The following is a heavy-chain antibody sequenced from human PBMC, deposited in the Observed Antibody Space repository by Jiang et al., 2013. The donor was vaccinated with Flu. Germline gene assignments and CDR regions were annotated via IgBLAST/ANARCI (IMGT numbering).Heavy chain of an antibody. CDR2: YYRSKWYN. J-gene: IGHJ4*02. Sequence: YYRSKWYNDYAVSVKSRITINPDTSKNQFSLQLNSVTPEDTAVYYCARGFFSGWYHQFDYWGQGTLGHRLL. D-gene: IGHD6-19*01. CDR3: ARGFFSGWYHQFDY. V-gene: IGHV6-1*01.